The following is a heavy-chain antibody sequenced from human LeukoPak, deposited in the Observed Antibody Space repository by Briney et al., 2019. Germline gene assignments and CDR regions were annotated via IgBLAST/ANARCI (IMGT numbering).Heavy chain of an antibody. J-gene: IGHJ5*02. Sequence: GGSLRLSCAASGFTFSSYEMNWVRQAPGKGLEWVANIKQDGSEKYYVDSVKGRFTISRDNAKNSLYLQMNSLRAEDTAVYYCARSLGSCSTTTCYDNWFDPWGQGTLVTVSS. D-gene: IGHD2-2*01. CDR1: GFTFSSYE. V-gene: IGHV3-7*01. CDR2: IKQDGSEK. CDR3: ARSLGSCSTTTCYDNWFDP.